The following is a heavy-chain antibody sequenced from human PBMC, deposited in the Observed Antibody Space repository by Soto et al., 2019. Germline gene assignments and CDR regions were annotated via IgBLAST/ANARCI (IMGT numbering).Heavy chain of an antibody. CDR2: INAGNGNT. Sequence: EASVKVSCKASGYTFTSYAMHWVRQAPGQRLEWMGWINAGNGNTKYSQKFQGRVTITRDTSASTAYMELSSLRSEDTAVYYCARDLRGNMVRGVNYYYYYMDVWGKGTTVTVSS. J-gene: IGHJ6*03. V-gene: IGHV1-3*01. CDR3: ARDLRGNMVRGVNYYYYYMDV. D-gene: IGHD3-10*01. CDR1: GYTFTSYA.